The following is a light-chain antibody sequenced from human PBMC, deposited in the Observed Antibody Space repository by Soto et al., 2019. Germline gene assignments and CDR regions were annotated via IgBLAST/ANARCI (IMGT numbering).Light chain of an antibody. Sequence: QSVLTQPPSVSGXPXXXVTXXCTXSXXXIGAGYDVHWYQQLPGTAPKLLIYGNSNRPSGVPDRFSGSKSGTSASLAITGLQAEDEADYYCQSYDSSLSGSVFGGGTQLTVL. J-gene: IGLJ2*01. CDR3: QSYDSSLSGSV. CDR2: GNS. CDR1: XXXIGAGYD. V-gene: IGLV1-40*01.